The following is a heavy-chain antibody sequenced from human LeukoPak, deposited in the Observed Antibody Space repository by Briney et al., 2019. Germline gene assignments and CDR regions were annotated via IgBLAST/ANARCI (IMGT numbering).Heavy chain of an antibody. J-gene: IGHJ5*02. V-gene: IGHV4-30-2*01. CDR1: GGSISSGGYS. D-gene: IGHD3-10*02. CDR3: ARGFFVRENPGSWFDP. Sequence: SQTLSLTCAVSGGSISSGGYSWNWIRQPPGKGLEWIGYIYHTGNAFYNPSLKSRVTISVDRSKNQFSLRLTSVTAADTAVYFCARGFFVRENPGSWFDPWGRGTLVTVSP. CDR2: IYHTGNA.